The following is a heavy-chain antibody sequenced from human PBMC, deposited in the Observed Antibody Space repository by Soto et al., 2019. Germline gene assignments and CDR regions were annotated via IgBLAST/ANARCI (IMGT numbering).Heavy chain of an antibody. J-gene: IGHJ6*02. CDR3: ATNYAYYYYYGMDV. CDR2: IYYSGST. Sequence: PSETLSLTCTVSGGSISSSTYYWGWIRQPPGKGLEWIGSIYYSGSTNYNPSLKNRVTISVDTSKNQFSLKLSSVTAADTAVYYCATNYAYYYYYGMDVWGQGTTVTAP. V-gene: IGHV4-39*01. D-gene: IGHD4-4*01. CDR1: GGSISSSTYY.